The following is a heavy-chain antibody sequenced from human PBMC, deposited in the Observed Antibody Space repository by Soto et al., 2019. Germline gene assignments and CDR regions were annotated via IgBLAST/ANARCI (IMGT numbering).Heavy chain of an antibody. V-gene: IGHV1-2*04. CDR2: INPKSGDR. CDR3: ARGAELGIELAAFDQ. J-gene: IGHJ4*02. Sequence: QVHLVQSGAEVKRAGASVTVSCKASGYTFSDYYIHWVRQAPGQGLQWMGCINPKSGDRRYAQMFRGWVFMTRDTSISTAYMEVSGLKSDDTAVYFCARGAELGIELAAFDQWGQGTLVTVSA. D-gene: IGHD2-8*02. CDR1: GYTFSDYY.